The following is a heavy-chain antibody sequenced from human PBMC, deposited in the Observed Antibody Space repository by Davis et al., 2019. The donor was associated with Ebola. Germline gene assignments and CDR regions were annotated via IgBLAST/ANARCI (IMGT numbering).Heavy chain of an antibody. D-gene: IGHD2-2*01. J-gene: IGHJ6*02. Sequence: PGGSLRLSCQGSGYSSTGYWIGWVRQMPGKGLEWMGIIYPGDSDTRYSPSFQGQVTISADKSISTAYLQWSSLKASDTAMYYCASSKYYYYGMDVWGQGTTVTVSS. CDR1: GYSSTGYW. CDR3: ASSKYYYYGMDV. V-gene: IGHV5-51*01. CDR2: IYPGDSDT.